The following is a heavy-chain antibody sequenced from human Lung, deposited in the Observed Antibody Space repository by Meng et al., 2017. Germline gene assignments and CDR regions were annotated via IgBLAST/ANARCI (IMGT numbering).Heavy chain of an antibody. J-gene: IGHJ4*02. CDR2: INHSGST. Sequence: QVQLQQGGAGVLTPPETLSLTCVVSGWSFSDYYWSWFRQPPGKGLEWIREINHSGSTNYNPSLESRATITVDTSQNNLSLKLSSVTAADSAVYYCARGPTTMAHDFDYWGQGTLVTVSS. V-gene: IGHV4-34*01. D-gene: IGHD4-11*01. CDR3: ARGPTTMAHDFDY. CDR1: GWSFSDYY.